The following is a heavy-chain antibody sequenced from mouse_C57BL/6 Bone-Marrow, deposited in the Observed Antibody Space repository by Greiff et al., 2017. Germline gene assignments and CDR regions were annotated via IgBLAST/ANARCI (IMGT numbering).Heavy chain of an antibody. CDR1: GFTFSNYW. D-gene: IGHD3-2*02. CDR3: TGGSSGSYFDY. CDR2: IRLKSDNYAT. J-gene: IGHJ2*01. Sequence: EVQRVESGGGLVQPGGSMKLSCVASGFTFSNYWMNWVRQSPEKGLEWVAQIRLKSDNYATHYAESVKGRFTISRDDSKSSVYLQMNNLRAEDTGIYYCTGGSSGSYFDYWGQGTTLTVSS. V-gene: IGHV6-3*01.